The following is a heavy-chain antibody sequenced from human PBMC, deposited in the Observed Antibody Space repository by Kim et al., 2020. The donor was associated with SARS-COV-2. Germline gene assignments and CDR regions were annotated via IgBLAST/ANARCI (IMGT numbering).Heavy chain of an antibody. CDR1: GFTFNSYW. Sequence: GGSLRLSCAVSGFTFNSYWMHWVRQAPGKGLVWVSRINSDGSSTSSADSVKGRFTISRDNAKNTLYLQTNSLRAEDTAVYYCARDQKRLYNSNYDVDYWGQGTLVTVSS. D-gene: IGHD1-7*01. CDR3: ARDQKRLYNSNYDVDY. J-gene: IGHJ4*02. V-gene: IGHV3-74*01. CDR2: INSDGSST.